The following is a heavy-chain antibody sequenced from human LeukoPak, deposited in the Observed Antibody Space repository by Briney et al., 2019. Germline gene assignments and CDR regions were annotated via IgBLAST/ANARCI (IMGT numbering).Heavy chain of an antibody. D-gene: IGHD3-10*01. J-gene: IGHJ3*02. V-gene: IGHV4-34*01. Sequence: SETLSLTCAVYGGSFSGYYWSWIRQPPGKGLEWIGEINHSGSTNYNPSLKSRVTISVDTSKNQFSLKLSSVTAADTAVYYCARHLSGDPAGFSYAFDIWGQGTMVTVSS. CDR3: ARHLSGDPAGFSYAFDI. CDR2: INHSGST. CDR1: GGSFSGYY.